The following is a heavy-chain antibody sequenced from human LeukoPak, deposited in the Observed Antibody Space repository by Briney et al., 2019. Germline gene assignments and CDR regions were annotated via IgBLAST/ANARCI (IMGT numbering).Heavy chain of an antibody. CDR1: GFTFGSYA. CDR2: ISYDGSNK. Sequence: PGRSLRLSCAASGFTFGSYAMHWVRQAPGKGLEWVSVISYDGSNKYYADSVKGRVTISRDNSKNTVYLQMNGLRAEDTAVYYCARDIDYWGQGTLVTVSS. V-gene: IGHV3-30-3*01. J-gene: IGHJ4*02. CDR3: ARDIDY.